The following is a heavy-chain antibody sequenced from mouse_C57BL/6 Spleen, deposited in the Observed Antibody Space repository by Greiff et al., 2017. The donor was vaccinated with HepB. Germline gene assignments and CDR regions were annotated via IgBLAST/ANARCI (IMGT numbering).Heavy chain of an antibody. CDR2: ISSGGDYI. CDR3: TRGGYPYAMDY. CDR1: GFTFSSYA. V-gene: IGHV5-9-1*02. Sequence: EVQVVESGEGLVKPGGSLKLSCAASGFTFSSYAMSWVRQTPEKRLEWVAYISSGGDYIYYADTVKGRFTISRDNARNTLYLQMSSLKSEDTAMYYCTRGGYPYAMDYWGQGTSVTVSS. J-gene: IGHJ4*01. D-gene: IGHD2-2*01.